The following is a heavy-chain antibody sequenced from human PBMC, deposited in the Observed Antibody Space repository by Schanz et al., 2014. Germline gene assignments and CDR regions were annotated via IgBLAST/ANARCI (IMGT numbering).Heavy chain of an antibody. D-gene: IGHD1-26*01. Sequence: EVQLVESGGDLVQPGGSLSLSCAASGFTFSNYAMSWVRQAPGKGLDWVSIISGTGSTPYYADSVKGRYTISRDNSKNTLYLQMNSLRDEDTAIYYCAKGRTVWSGSDRKYYFDYWGQGTLVTVSS. CDR2: ISGTGSTP. V-gene: IGHV3-23*04. CDR1: GFTFSNYA. J-gene: IGHJ4*02. CDR3: AKGRTVWSGSDRKYYFDY.